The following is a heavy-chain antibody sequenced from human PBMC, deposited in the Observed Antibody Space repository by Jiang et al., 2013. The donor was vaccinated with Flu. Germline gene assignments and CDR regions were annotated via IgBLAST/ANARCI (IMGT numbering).Heavy chain of an antibody. Sequence: GAEVKKPGASVKVSCKASGYTFTSYAMHWVRQAPGQRLEWMGWINAGNGNTKYSQKFQGRVTITRDTSASTAYMELSSLRSEDTAVYYCARSLLYYGSGSANWFDPWGQGTLVTVSS. V-gene: IGHV1-3*01. J-gene: IGHJ5*02. D-gene: IGHD3-10*01. CDR1: GYTFTSYA. CDR3: ARSLLYYGSGSANWFDP. CDR2: INAGNGNT.